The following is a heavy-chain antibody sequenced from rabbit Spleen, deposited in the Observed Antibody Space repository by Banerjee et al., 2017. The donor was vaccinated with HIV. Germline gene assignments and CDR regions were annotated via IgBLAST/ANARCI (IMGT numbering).Heavy chain of an antibody. Sequence: QSLEESGGDLVKPGASLTLTCTASGVSFSFNSYMCWVRQAPGKGLEWIGCISAASGKIVYASWVNGRFTISKTSSTTVTLQLSGLTAADTATYFCARAGYAGYGYANFRDYYGMDLWGQGTLVTVS. V-gene: IGHV1S40*01. CDR3: ARAGYAGYGYANFRDYYGMDL. D-gene: IGHD6-1*01. CDR1: GVSFSFNSY. J-gene: IGHJ6*01. CDR2: ISAASGKI.